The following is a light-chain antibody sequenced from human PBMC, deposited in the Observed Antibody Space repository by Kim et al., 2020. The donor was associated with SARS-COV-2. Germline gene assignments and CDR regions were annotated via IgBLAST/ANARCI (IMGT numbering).Light chain of an antibody. J-gene: IGKJ5*01. Sequence: LSLSPGERATLSCRASQSVSTSLAWYQHKPGQAPRLLIYDASNRATGIPARFSGSGSGTDFTLTITSLEPEDFAVYYCQQRGNWVTFGQGTRLEIK. CDR2: DAS. CDR1: QSVSTS. V-gene: IGKV3-11*01. CDR3: QQRGNWVT.